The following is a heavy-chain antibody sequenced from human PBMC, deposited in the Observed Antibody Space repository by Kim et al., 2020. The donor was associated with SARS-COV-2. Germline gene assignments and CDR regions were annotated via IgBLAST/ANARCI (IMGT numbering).Heavy chain of an antibody. CDR3: AKEGYDFWSGYRYLYYFDY. D-gene: IGHD3-3*01. V-gene: IGHV3-23*01. CDR1: GFTFSSYA. Sequence: GGSLRLSCAASGFTFSSYAMSWVRQAPGKGLEWVSAISGSGGSTYYADSVKGRFTISRDNSKNTLYLQMNSLRAEDTAVYYCAKEGYDFWSGYRYLYYFDYWGQGTLVTVSS. J-gene: IGHJ4*02. CDR2: ISGSGGST.